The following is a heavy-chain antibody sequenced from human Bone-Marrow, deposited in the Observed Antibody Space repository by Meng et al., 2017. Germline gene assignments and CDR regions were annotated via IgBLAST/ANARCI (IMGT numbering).Heavy chain of an antibody. CDR2: IYINGST. CDR1: GDSISSGSYY. V-gene: IGHV4-61*02. CDR3: ATGTTGFISY. Sequence: QVHLQGARPGLVTPSQTPSLTFTVSGDSISSGSYYWNWIRQPAGKALEWIGQIYINGSTNYNPSLTSRVTISVDTSKSQFSLRLSSVTAADTDVYYCATGTTGFISYWGQGTLVTVSS. J-gene: IGHJ4*02. D-gene: IGHD4-17*01.